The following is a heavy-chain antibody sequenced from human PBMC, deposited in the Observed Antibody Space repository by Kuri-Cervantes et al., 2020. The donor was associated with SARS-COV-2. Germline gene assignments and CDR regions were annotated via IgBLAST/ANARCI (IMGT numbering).Heavy chain of an antibody. Sequence: SVKVSCKASGGTFSSYAISWVRQAPGQGLGWMGGTIPIFGTANYAQKFQGRVTITADKSTSTAYMELSSLRSEDTAVYYCARELIGAAMVYWFDPWGQGTLVTVSS. CDR1: GGTFSSYA. CDR2: TIPIFGTA. CDR3: ARELIGAAMVYWFDP. V-gene: IGHV1-69*06. J-gene: IGHJ5*02. D-gene: IGHD5-18*01.